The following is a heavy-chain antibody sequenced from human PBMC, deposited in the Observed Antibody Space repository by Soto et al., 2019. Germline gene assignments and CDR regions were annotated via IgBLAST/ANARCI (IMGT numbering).Heavy chain of an antibody. Sequence: GASVKVSCKASGYTFTSYGISWVRQAPGQGLEWMGWISAYNGNTNYAQKLQGRVTMTTDTSTSTAYMELRSLRSDDTAVYYCAREIELRYFDWLLYFDYWGQGTLVTVSS. CDR3: AREIELRYFDWLLYFDY. CDR1: GYTFTSYG. CDR2: ISAYNGNT. D-gene: IGHD3-9*01. V-gene: IGHV1-18*01. J-gene: IGHJ4*02.